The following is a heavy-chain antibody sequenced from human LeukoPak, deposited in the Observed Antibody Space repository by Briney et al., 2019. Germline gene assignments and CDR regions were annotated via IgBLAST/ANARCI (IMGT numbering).Heavy chain of an antibody. J-gene: IGHJ4*02. CDR3: AKWKYSNSGIDDY. D-gene: IGHD6-6*01. CDR1: GFTFSSYA. V-gene: IGHV3-30-3*02. CDR2: ISYDGSNK. Sequence: PGGSLRLSCAASGFTFSSYAMHWVRQAPGKGLEWVAVISYDGSNKYYADSVKGRFTISRDNSKNTLYLQMNSLRAEDTAVYYCAKWKYSNSGIDDYWGQGTLVTVSS.